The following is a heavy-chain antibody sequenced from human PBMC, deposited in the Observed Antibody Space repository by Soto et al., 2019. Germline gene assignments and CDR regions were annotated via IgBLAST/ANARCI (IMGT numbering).Heavy chain of an antibody. CDR1: GFTFSSYP. D-gene: IGHD3-3*01. CDR3: ARAKLRITIFGVVIDF. V-gene: IGHV3-30*04. J-gene: IGHJ4*02. CDR2: ISSDGRNK. Sequence: XGSLRLSFSAAGFTFSSYPMHWVRQTPGKGLEWVALISSDGRNKSYADSVKGRFIISRDNLRNTLFLLMNSLRPEDTALYYCARAKLRITIFGVVIDFWGQGTVVTVSS.